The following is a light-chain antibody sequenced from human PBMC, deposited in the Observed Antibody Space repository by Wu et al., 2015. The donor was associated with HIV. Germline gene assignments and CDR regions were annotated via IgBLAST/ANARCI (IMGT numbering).Light chain of an antibody. Sequence: DIQMTQSPSSLSASVGDRVTMTCRASQSISSYLNWYQQKPGKAPKLLIYAASSLQSGVPSRFSGSGSGTDFTLTISSLQPEDFATYYCQQRVTFGGGTKAEIK. CDR2: AAS. CDR3: QQRVT. J-gene: IGKJ4*01. CDR1: QSISSY. V-gene: IGKV1-39*01.